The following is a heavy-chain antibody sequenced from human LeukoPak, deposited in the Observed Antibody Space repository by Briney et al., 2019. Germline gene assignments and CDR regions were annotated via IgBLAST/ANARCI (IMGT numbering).Heavy chain of an antibody. CDR2: IYYSGST. J-gene: IGHJ6*02. Sequence: SETLSLTCTVSGGSSGSGVYSWGWIRQPHGKGLEGIGQIYYSGSTYYNPPLKSRVTISVATSKHQLSLKLSSVTAADTAVYFCARQGEDGLEPGYDGMDVWGQGTTVSVSS. D-gene: IGHD5-24*01. V-gene: IGHV4-39*01. CDR1: GGSSGSGVYS. CDR3: ARQGEDGLEPGYDGMDV.